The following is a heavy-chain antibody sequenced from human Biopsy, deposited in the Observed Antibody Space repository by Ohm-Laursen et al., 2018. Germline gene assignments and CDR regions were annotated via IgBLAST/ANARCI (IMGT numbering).Heavy chain of an antibody. Sequence: GTLSLTCTVSGGSIGSNYYYWGWIRQPPGKGLEGIGSIYYRGNTNYNPSIKSRVTISVDTSKNQFSLKLISATAADTAVFYCARHGSQGYCTGGSCVDYWGQGALVTVSS. J-gene: IGHJ4*02. D-gene: IGHD2-15*01. CDR3: ARHGSQGYCTGGSCVDY. CDR1: GGSIGSNYYY. V-gene: IGHV4-39*01. CDR2: IYYRGNT.